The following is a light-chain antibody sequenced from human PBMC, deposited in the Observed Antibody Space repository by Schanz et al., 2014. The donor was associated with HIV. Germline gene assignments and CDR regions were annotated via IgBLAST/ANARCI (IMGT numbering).Light chain of an antibody. CDR2: DNN. Sequence: QSVLAQPPSVSGTLGQRITISCAGSSSNIGAGYDVHWYQQFPGTAPKLLIYDNNKRPSGIPDRFSGSKSGTSATLGITGLQTGDEADYYCGTWDSSLSVWVFGGGTKVTVL. J-gene: IGLJ3*02. CDR1: SSNIGAGYD. V-gene: IGLV1-51*01. CDR3: GTWDSSLSVWV.